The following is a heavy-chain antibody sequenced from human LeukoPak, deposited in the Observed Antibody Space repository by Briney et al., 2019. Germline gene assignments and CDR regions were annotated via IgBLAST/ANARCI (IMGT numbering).Heavy chain of an antibody. J-gene: IGHJ4*02. V-gene: IGHV4-59*01. CDR2: IYYSGST. CDR3: ARASGNYGDYAREYDY. CDR1: GGSISSYY. Sequence: SETLSLTCTVSGGSISSYYWSWIRQPPGKGLEWMGYIYYSGSTNYNPSLKSRVTISVDTSKNQFSLKLSSVTAADTAVYYCARASGNYGDYAREYDYWGQGTLVTVSS. D-gene: IGHD4-17*01.